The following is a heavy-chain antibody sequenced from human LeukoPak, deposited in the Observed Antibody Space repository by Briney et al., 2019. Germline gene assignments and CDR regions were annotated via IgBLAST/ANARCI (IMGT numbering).Heavy chain of an antibody. Sequence: GGSLRLSCAASGFTFSSYAMHWVRQAPGKGLEWVAVISYDGSNKYYADSVKGRFTISRDNSKNTLYLQMNSLRAEDTAVYYCARDPMIVVGTRYFGTLDDWGQGTLVTVSS. CDR1: GFTFSSYA. V-gene: IGHV3-30-3*01. CDR3: ARDPMIVVGTRYFGTLDD. CDR2: ISYDGSNK. J-gene: IGHJ4*02. D-gene: IGHD3-22*01.